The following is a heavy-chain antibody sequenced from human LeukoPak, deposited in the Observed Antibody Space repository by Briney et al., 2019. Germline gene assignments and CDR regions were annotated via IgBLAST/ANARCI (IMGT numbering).Heavy chain of an antibody. CDR1: GFTFGDYA. CDR2: ISSSACGGTT. V-gene: IGHV3-49*03. Sequence: GGSLRLYCTASGFTFGDYAMSWFRQAPGKGLEWVGFISSSACGGTTEYSAFVKGRFTISRDDSKSIAYLQMNSLKAEDTAVYYCTREYTQLGFDPWGQGTLVTVSS. D-gene: IGHD2-2*01. CDR3: TREYTQLGFDP. J-gene: IGHJ5*02.